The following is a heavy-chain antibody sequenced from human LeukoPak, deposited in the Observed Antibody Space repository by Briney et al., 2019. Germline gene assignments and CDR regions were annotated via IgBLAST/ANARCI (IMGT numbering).Heavy chain of an antibody. CDR2: INPYSGGT. V-gene: IGHV1-2*02. Sequence: ASVKVSCKASGYTFTNYGISWVRQAPGQGLEWMGWINPYSGGTNYAQKFQGRVTMTRDTSISTAYMELSRLRSDDTAVYYCARDGGYCVDPWGQGTLVTVSS. J-gene: IGHJ5*02. CDR1: GYTFTNYG. D-gene: IGHD2-15*01. CDR3: ARDGGYCVDP.